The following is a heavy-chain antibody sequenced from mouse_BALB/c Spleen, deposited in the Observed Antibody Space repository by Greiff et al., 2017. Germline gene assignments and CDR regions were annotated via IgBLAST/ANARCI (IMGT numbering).Heavy chain of an antibody. CDR3: TRKDYGNYWYFDV. CDR1: GYTFTSYW. Sequence: LQQPGSELVRPGASVKLSCKASGYTFTSYWMHWVKQRPGQGLEWIGNIYPGSGSTNYDEKFKSKATLTVDTSSSTAYMQLSSLTSEDSVVYYCTRKDYGNYWYFDVWGAGTTVTVSS. J-gene: IGHJ1*01. D-gene: IGHD2-1*01. V-gene: IGHV1S22*01. CDR2: IYPGSGST.